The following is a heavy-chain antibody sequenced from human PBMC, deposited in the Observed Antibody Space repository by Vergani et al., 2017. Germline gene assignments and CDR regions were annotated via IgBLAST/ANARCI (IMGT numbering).Heavy chain of an antibody. CDR1: GGSFSGYY. CDR3: ARDAYYYDSSGYTYGMDV. V-gene: IGHV4-34*01. D-gene: IGHD3-22*01. Sequence: QVQLQQWGAGLLKPSETLSLTCAVYGGSFSGYYWSWIRQPPGKGLEWIGEINHSGSTNYNPSLKSRVTISVDTSKNQFSLKLSSVTAADTAVYYCARDAYYYDSSGYTYGMDVWGQGTTVTVSS. J-gene: IGHJ6*02. CDR2: INHSGST.